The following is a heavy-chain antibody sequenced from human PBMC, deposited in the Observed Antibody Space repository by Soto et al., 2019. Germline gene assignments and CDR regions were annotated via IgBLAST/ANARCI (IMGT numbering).Heavy chain of an antibody. J-gene: IGHJ6*02. CDR3: AKDRRDCCSTPCYYFYGMDV. CDR1: GFTFAGYV. Sequence: EVQLLESGGGLVQPGGSLGLTCGASGFTFAGYVMSWVRQAPGKGLEWISSISGSGGGIYYADSVKGRFTISRDNSKNTLHMQMNSLRADDTAVYYCAKDRRDCCSTPCYYFYGMDVWGQGTTVTVSS. V-gene: IGHV3-23*01. CDR2: ISGSGGGI. D-gene: IGHD2-2*01.